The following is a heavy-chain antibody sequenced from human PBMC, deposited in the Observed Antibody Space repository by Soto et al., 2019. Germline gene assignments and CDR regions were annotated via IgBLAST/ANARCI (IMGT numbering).Heavy chain of an antibody. Sequence: PSETLSLTCTVSGGSVSSGSYYWSWIRQPPGKGLEWIGYIYYSGSTNYNPSLKSRVTISVDTSKNQFSLKLSSVTAADTAVYYCARDQYGDYGGYYYGMDVWGQGTTVTVSS. J-gene: IGHJ6*02. CDR1: GGSVSSGSYY. CDR2: IYYSGST. D-gene: IGHD4-17*01. V-gene: IGHV4-61*01. CDR3: ARDQYGDYGGYYYGMDV.